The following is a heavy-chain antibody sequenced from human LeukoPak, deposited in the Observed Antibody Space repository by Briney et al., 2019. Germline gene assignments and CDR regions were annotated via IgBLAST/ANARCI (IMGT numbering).Heavy chain of an antibody. V-gene: IGHV4-61*01. CDR3: ASVMWDSSGYYGAFDI. CDR1: GGSVSSGSYY. Sequence: PSETLPLTCTVSGGSVSSGSYYWSWIRQPPGKGLEWIGYIYYSGSTNYNPSLKSRVTMSVDTSKNQFSLKLSSVTAADTAVYYCASVMWDSSGYYGAFDIWGQGTMVTVSS. J-gene: IGHJ3*02. CDR2: IYYSGST. D-gene: IGHD3-22*01.